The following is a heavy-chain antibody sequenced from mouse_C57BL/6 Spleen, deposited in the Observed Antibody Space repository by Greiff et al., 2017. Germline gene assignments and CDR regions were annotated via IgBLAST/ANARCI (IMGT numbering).Heavy chain of an antibody. D-gene: IGHD4-1*01. Sequence: QVHVKQPGAELVKPGASVKLSCKASGYTFTSYWMHWVKQRPGQGLEWIGMIHPNSGSTNYNEKFKSKATLTVDKSSSTAYMQLSSLTSEDSAVYYCARSETGFDYWGQGTTLTVSS. CDR1: GYTFTSYW. CDR3: ARSETGFDY. J-gene: IGHJ2*01. CDR2: IHPNSGST. V-gene: IGHV1-64*01.